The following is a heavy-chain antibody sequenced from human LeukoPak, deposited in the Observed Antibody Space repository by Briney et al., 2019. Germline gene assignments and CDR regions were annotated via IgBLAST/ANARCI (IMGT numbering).Heavy chain of an antibody. CDR3: AKYIRRYDYDTSGLDY. CDR2: ISYDGSNK. D-gene: IGHD3-22*01. V-gene: IGHV3-30-3*02. J-gene: IGHJ4*02. Sequence: GGSLRLSCAASGFTFSSYAMHWVRQAPGKGLEWVAVISYDGSNKYYADSVKGRFTIFRDNSKNTLYLQLNSLRPEDAAIYYCAKYIRRYDYDTSGLDYWGQGTLVTVSS. CDR1: GFTFSSYA.